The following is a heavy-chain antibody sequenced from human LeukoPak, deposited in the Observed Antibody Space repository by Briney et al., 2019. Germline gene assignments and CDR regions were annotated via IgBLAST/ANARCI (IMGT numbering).Heavy chain of an antibody. CDR1: GYTLTELS. D-gene: IGHD3-9*01. Sequence: GASVKVSCKVSGYTLTELSMHWVRQAPGKGLEWMGGFDPEDGETIYAQKFQGRVTMTEDTSTDTAYMELSSLRSEDTAVYYCATVETLRYFDWLLYFDYWGQGTLVTVSS. J-gene: IGHJ4*02. V-gene: IGHV1-24*01. CDR2: FDPEDGET. CDR3: ATVETLRYFDWLLYFDY.